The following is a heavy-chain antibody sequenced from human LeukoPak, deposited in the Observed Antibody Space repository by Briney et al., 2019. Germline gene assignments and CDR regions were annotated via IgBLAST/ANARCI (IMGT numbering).Heavy chain of an antibody. Sequence: PGGSLRLSCAASGFTFSDYYMSWIRQAPGKGLEWVSYISSSGSTIYYADSVKGRFTISRDNAKNTLYLQMSSLRAEDTAVYYCARLSYRPESSIAARPYDYWGQGTLVTVSS. J-gene: IGHJ4*02. CDR1: GFTFSDYY. CDR2: ISSSGSTI. CDR3: ARLSYRPESSIAARPYDY. D-gene: IGHD6-6*01. V-gene: IGHV3-11*04.